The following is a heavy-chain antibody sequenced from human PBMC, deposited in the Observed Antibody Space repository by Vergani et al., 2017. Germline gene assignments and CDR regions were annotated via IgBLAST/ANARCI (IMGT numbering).Heavy chain of an antibody. Sequence: VQLVESGGGLVQPGGSLRLSCAASGFTFSSYWMSWVRQAPGKGLEWIGYIYYSGSTNYNPSLKSRVTISVDTSKNQFSLKLSSVTAADTAVYYCARRRIYGDHRGYYYYYMDVWGKGTTVTVSS. J-gene: IGHJ6*03. V-gene: IGHV4-59*08. CDR2: IYYSGST. CDR3: ARRRIYGDHRGYYYYYMDV. CDR1: GFTFSSYW. D-gene: IGHD4-17*01.